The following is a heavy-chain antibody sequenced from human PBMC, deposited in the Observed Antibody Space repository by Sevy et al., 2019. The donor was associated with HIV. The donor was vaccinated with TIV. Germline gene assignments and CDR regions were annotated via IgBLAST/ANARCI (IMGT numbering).Heavy chain of an antibody. CDR2: IYYSGST. Sequence: SETLSLTCTVSGGSISSYYWSWIRQPPGKGLEWIGYIYYSGSTNYNPSLKSRVTISVDTSKNQFSLKLSSVTAADTAVYYCARERVDTAMGPGAPPHSYYYYGMDVWGQGTTVTVSS. CDR3: ARERVDTAMGPGAPPHSYYYYGMDV. J-gene: IGHJ6*02. D-gene: IGHD5-18*01. CDR1: GGSISSYY. V-gene: IGHV4-59*01.